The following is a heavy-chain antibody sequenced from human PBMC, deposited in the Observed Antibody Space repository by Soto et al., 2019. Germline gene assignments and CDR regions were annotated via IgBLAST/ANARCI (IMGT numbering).Heavy chain of an antibody. J-gene: IGHJ4*02. D-gene: IGHD3-22*01. CDR3: ARAIGPTLFDY. CDR1: GFTFSSYD. Sequence: PGGSLRLSCSASGFTFSSYDMHWVRQGTGKGLEWVSAIGTTGDTYYAGSVKGRFTISREKAKNSLYLQMNSLSAGDTAIYFCARAIGPTLFDYWGQGTLVTVSS. CDR2: IGTTGDT. V-gene: IGHV3-13*04.